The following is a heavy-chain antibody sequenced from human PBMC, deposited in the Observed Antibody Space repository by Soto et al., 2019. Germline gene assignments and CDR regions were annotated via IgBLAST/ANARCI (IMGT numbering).Heavy chain of an antibody. V-gene: IGHV5-51*01. J-gene: IGHJ6*02. CDR3: ARQDTAMVRYYGMDV. CDR1: GYSFTSYW. CDR2: IYPGDSDT. D-gene: IGHD5-18*01. Sequence: PGESLKISCXGSGYSFTSYWIGWVRQMPGKGLEWMGIIYPGDSDTRYSPSFQGQVTISADKSLSPAYLQWSSLKASDTAMYYCARQDTAMVRYYGMDVWGQGTTVTVSS.